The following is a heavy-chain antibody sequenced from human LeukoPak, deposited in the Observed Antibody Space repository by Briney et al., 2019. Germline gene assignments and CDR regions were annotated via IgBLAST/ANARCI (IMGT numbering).Heavy chain of an antibody. Sequence: PGGSLRLSCAASGFTFSSYEMNWVRQAPGKGLEWVSYISSSGSTIYYADSVKGRFTISRDNAKNSLYLQMNSLRAEDTAVYYCVRLGDGTYYFDYWGQGTLVTVSS. CDR2: ISSSGSTI. CDR1: GFTFSSYE. V-gene: IGHV3-48*03. J-gene: IGHJ4*02. CDR3: VRLGDGTYYFDY. D-gene: IGHD5-24*01.